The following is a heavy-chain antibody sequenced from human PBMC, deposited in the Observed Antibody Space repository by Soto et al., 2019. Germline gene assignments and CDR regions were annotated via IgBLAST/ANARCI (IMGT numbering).Heavy chain of an antibody. V-gene: IGHV3-49*04. CDR1: GFTFGYYA. D-gene: IGHD3-22*01. CDR3: TRDPYDSSGYYDY. CDR2: IRSKTYGGTT. Sequence: GGSLRLSCTASGFTFGYYAMNWVRQAPGKGLEWVGFIRSKTYGGTTQYAASVKGRFTISRDDSKSVAYLQMSSLKTEDTAIYYCTRDPYDSSGYYDYWGHGTLVTVSS. J-gene: IGHJ4*01.